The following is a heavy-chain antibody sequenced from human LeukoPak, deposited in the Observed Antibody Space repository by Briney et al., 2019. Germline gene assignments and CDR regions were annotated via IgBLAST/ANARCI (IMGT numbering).Heavy chain of an antibody. Sequence: ASVKVSCKAAGYTFTSYYMHWVRQAPGQGLEWMGIINPSGGSTNYAQKFQGRVTVTRDTSTSTVYMELSSLRSEDTAIYYCARHQAGARLYSSSWDPKGMDVWGQGTTVTVSS. CDR3: ARHQAGARLYSSSWDPKGMDV. J-gene: IGHJ6*02. CDR2: INPSGGST. D-gene: IGHD6-13*01. CDR1: GYTFTSYY. V-gene: IGHV1-46*01.